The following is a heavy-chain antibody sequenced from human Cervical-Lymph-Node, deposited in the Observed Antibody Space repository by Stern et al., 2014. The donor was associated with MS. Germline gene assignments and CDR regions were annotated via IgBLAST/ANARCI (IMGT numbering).Heavy chain of an antibody. D-gene: IGHD2/OR15-2a*01. CDR2: IRNKTYGGTT. CDR1: GFSFDDYA. Sequence: EVHLVESGGGLVQPGRSLKLSCSTSGFSFDDYALSWFRQAPGKGLEWVGFIRNKTYGGTTEYAASVKGRFTISRDDSKSIAYLQMNILKTGDTAVYYCTKDLGFSWGQGTLVVVSS. V-gene: IGHV3-49*03. J-gene: IGHJ4*02. CDR3: TKDLGFS.